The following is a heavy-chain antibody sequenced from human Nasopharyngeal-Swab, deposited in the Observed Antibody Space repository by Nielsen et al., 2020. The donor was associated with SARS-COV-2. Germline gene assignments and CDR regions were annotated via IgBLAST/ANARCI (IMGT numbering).Heavy chain of an antibody. J-gene: IGHJ4*02. CDR1: GYTFTGYG. CDR2: ISAYNGNT. Sequence: ASVKVSCKASGYTFTGYGISWVRQAPGQGLEWMGWISAYNGNTNYAQKLQGRVTMTTGTSTSTAYMELRSLRSDDTAVYYCARVNYYGSGAGYWGQGTLVTVSS. V-gene: IGHV1-18*01. CDR3: ARVNYYGSGAGY. D-gene: IGHD3-10*01.